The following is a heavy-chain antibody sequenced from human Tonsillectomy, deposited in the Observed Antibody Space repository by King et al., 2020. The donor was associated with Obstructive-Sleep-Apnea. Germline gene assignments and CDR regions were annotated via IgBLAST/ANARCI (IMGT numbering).Heavy chain of an antibody. D-gene: IGHD2-8*02. CDR3: AKELASGYWCDC. CDR2: IRYDGSKK. Sequence: HVQLVESGGGVVQPGGSLRLSCAASGFTFSDYGMHWVRQAPGKGLEWVAFIRYDGSKKYYAYSLKGRFTSSRDNSKNTLYLEMNSLRAEDTAVYYCAKELASGYWCDCWGQGTLITVSS. J-gene: IGHJ4*02. CDR1: GFTFSDYG. V-gene: IGHV3-30*02.